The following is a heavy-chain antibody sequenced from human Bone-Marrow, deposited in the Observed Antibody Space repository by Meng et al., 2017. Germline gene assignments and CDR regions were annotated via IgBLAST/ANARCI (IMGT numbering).Heavy chain of an antibody. D-gene: IGHD3-10*01. CDR1: GYTFTSYD. V-gene: IGHV1-8*02. CDR3: ARDLYGSGNYIGT. CDR2: MNPNSGNT. Sequence: ASVKVSCKASGYTFTSYDINWVRQATGQGLEWMGWMNPNSGNTGYAQKFQGRVTMTRDTSITTAYMELSSLRSDDTDVYYCARDLYGSGNYIGTWGQGTLVTVSS. J-gene: IGHJ4*02.